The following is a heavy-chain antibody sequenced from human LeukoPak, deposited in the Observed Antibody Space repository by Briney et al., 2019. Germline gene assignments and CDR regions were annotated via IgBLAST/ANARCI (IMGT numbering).Heavy chain of an antibody. CDR3: VRHARDGYNYVEY. D-gene: IGHD5-24*01. V-gene: IGHV4-39*01. CDR1: GGSISSSSYY. J-gene: IGHJ4*02. CDR2: IYYSGST. Sequence: SETLSLTCTVSGGSISSSSYYWGWIRQPPGKGLEWIGTIYYSGSTYYNPSLQSRVTISADTPKNQFSLKLSSVTAVDTAVYYCVRHARDGYNYVEYWGQGALVTVSS.